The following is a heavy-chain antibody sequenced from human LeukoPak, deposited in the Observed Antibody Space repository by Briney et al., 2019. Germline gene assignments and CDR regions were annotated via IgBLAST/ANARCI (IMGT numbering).Heavy chain of an antibody. CDR1: GGSISSYY. CDR3: ARASMGYSSSWYFDY. Sequence: ETLSLTCTVSGGSISSYYWSWIRQPPGKGLEWIGYIYHSGSSNYNPSLKSRVTISVDTSKKQFSLKLSSVTAADTAVYYCARASMGYSSSWYFDYWGQGTLVTVSS. V-gene: IGHV4-59*01. J-gene: IGHJ4*02. CDR2: IYHSGSS. D-gene: IGHD6-13*01.